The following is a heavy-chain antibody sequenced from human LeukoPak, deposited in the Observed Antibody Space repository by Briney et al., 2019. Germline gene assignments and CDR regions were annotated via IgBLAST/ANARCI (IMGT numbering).Heavy chain of an antibody. J-gene: IGHJ4*02. D-gene: IGHD6-19*01. CDR3: AREAPPGSFDY. Sequence: GGSLRLSWAASGFTFSTYSMHWVRQDRGKGLESVSAISSDGTSTYYANSVKGRFTISRDNSKYTLYLQMGSLRPEDTAVYYCAREAPPGSFDYWGQGTLVTVSS. V-gene: IGHV3-64*01. CDR1: GFTFSTYS. CDR2: ISSDGTST.